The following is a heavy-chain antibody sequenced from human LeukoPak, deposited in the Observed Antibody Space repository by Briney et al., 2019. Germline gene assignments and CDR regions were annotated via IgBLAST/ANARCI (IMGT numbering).Heavy chain of an antibody. CDR1: GYTFTSYY. V-gene: IGHV1-46*01. J-gene: IGHJ6*03. CDR3: ARGPSITMVRGGQWHYYMDV. CDR2: INPSGGST. Sequence: ASVKVSCKASGYTFTSYYMHWVRQAPGQGLEWMGIINPSGGSTNYAQKFQGRVTMTRDTSTNTVYMELSSLRSEDTAVYYCARGPSITMVRGGQWHYYMDVWGKGTTVTISS. D-gene: IGHD3-10*01.